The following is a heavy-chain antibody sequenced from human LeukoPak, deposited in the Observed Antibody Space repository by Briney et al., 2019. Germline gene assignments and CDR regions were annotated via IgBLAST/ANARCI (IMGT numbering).Heavy chain of an antibody. CDR1: RLPLSNYD. CDR3: AKRGVVIRVILVGFHKEAYYFDS. J-gene: IGHJ4*02. V-gene: IGHV3-23*01. Sequence: GGSLRLSCAVSRLPLSNYDMSCVRQAPRKGLEWVADIRYSCGSTNYAGAMKGRLTISRDNTKNTLYLQRNLLRAVDTAVYYCAKRGVVIRVILVGFHKEAYYFDSWGQGALVTVSS. D-gene: IGHD3-22*01. CDR2: IRYSCGST.